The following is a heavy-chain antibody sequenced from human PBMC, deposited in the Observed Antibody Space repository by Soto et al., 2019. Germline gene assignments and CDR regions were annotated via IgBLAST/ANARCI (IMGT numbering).Heavy chain of an antibody. Sequence: EVQLVESGGGLVQFGGSLRLSCAASGFTFSSYWMHWVRQVPGKGLVWVSRIKGDGTNTGYADSGKGRFTISRDNGKNTLYLQMNSLRAEDTAVYYCARGLSGYYGFDYWGQGTLVTVSS. D-gene: IGHD5-12*01. CDR2: IKGDGTNT. V-gene: IGHV3-74*01. J-gene: IGHJ4*02. CDR3: ARGLSGYYGFDY. CDR1: GFTFSSYW.